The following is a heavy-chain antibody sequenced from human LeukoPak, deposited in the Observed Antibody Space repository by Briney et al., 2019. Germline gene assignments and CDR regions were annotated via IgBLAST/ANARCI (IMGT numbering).Heavy chain of an antibody. D-gene: IGHD3-3*01. V-gene: IGHV3-11*04. CDR2: ISSSGSTI. CDR3: ARDSTPPEYYDFWSGYQPAFDI. Sequence: PGGSLRLSCAASGFTFSDYYMSWIRQAPGKGLEWVSYISSSGSTIYYADSVKGRFTISRDNAKNSLYLQMNSLRAEDTAVYYCARDSTPPEYYDFWSGYQPAFDIWGQGTMVTVSS. CDR1: GFTFSDYY. J-gene: IGHJ3*02.